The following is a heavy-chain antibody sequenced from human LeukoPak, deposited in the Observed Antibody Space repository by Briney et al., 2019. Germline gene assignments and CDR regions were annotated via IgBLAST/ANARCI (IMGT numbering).Heavy chain of an antibody. CDR2: SNGDRSST. CDR3: ARAGYCSGGNCYSSYYDY. J-gene: IGHJ4*02. D-gene: IGHD2-15*01. V-gene: IGHV3-74*01. CDR1: GFTFSSYW. Sequence: KTGGSLRLSCAASGFTFSSYWMHWVRQAPGKGLLRVSRSNGDRSSTAYADSVKGRFTISRDNAKTTLYLQMNRLRAEDAALYYCARAGYCSGGNCYSSYYDYWGQGTLVTVSS.